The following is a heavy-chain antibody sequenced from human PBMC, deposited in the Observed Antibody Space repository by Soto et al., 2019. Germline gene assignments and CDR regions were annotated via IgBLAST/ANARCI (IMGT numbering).Heavy chain of an antibody. V-gene: IGHV3-33*03. CDR1: GFTFSSYA. D-gene: IGHD3-3*01. Sequence: GGSLRLSCSASGFTFSSYAMHWVRQAPGKGLEWVAAIWSDGSNKYHADSVKGRFTISRDNAKNTLYLQMNSLRVEDTAVYYCAMSGRIDNGVQGTLVTVSS. CDR2: IWSDGSNK. J-gene: IGHJ4*02. CDR3: AMSGRIDN.